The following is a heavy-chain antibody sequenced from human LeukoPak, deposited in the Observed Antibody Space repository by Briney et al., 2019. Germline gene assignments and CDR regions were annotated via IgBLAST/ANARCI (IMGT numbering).Heavy chain of an antibody. CDR1: GFTFSSYA. CDR3: AKARGRYYDTSGNPFDY. V-gene: IGHV3-23*01. J-gene: IGHJ4*02. Sequence: PGGSLRLSRAASGFTFSSYAMSWVRQAPGKGLEWVSGISGSGGSTYYADSVKGRFTISRDNSKDTLSLQMNSLRVEDTAVYYCAKARGRYYDTSGNPFDYWGQGTLVTVSS. D-gene: IGHD3-22*01. CDR2: ISGSGGST.